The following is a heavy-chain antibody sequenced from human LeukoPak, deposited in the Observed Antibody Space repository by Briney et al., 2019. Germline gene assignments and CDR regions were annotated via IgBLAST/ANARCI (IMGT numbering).Heavy chain of an antibody. CDR1: GFTFSSYA. Sequence: GGSLRFSCAASGFTFSSYAMHWVRHAPGKGLVWVAVISYEGSSKYYADCVKGRFTISRDNSKNTLYLQMHSLRAADTAVYYCARDPGGPSDYWGEGTLVTVSS. CDR2: ISYEGSSK. V-gene: IGHV3-30*04. D-gene: IGHD4-23*01. CDR3: ARDPGGPSDY. J-gene: IGHJ4*02.